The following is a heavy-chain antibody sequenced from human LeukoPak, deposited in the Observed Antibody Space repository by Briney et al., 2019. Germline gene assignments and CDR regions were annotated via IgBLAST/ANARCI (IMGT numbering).Heavy chain of an antibody. V-gene: IGHV3-23*05. D-gene: IGHD3-16*01. Sequence: SGGSLRLSCAASDFSFITYAMSWVRQAPGKGLEWVSFIYSGTIHYSDSVKGRFTISRDNSKNTLYLQMNSLRAEDTAVYYCAKDDNYIRFSSWGQGTLSPSP. CDR1: DFSFITYA. J-gene: IGHJ5*02. CDR2: IYSGTI. CDR3: AKDDNYIRFSS.